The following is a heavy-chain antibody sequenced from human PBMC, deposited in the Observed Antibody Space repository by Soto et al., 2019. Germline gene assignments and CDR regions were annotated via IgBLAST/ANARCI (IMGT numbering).Heavy chain of an antibody. D-gene: IGHD3-10*01. CDR3: ARLARGEARYYDF. CDR1: GDSISTTSSSY. V-gene: IGHV4-39*01. J-gene: IGHJ4*02. Sequence: SETLSLTGTVSGDSISTTSSSYWCWIRQHPGKGLECIGSIFYSGTKEYNPSIKSRVTISVDKSKNQFSLKMNSVTAADTAVYYCARLARGEARYYDFWGQGIRVTVSS. CDR2: IFYSGTK.